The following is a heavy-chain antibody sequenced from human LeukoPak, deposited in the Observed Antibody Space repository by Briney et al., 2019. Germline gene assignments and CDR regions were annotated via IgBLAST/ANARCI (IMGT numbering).Heavy chain of an antibody. CDR1: GYTFTSYG. Sequence: ASVKVSCKASGYTFTSYGISWVRQAPGQGPEWMGWITVYNGNTNYAQKFQGRVAMTTDTSATTAYMELRSLRSDDTAVYYCARGASSYYDSSDYFDYWGQGTLVTVSS. CDR2: ITVYNGNT. V-gene: IGHV1-18*01. J-gene: IGHJ4*02. CDR3: ARGASSYYDSSDYFDY. D-gene: IGHD3-22*01.